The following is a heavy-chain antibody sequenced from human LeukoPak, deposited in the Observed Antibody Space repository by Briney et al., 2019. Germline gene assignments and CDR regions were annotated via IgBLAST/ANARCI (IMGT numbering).Heavy chain of an antibody. Sequence: GRSLRLSCAASGFTFSSYAMHWVRQAPGKGLEWVAVISYDGSNKYYADSVKGRFTISRDNSKNTLYLQMNSLRAEDTAVYYCASLSRGYSYGFDYWGQGTLVTVSS. CDR3: ASLSRGYSYGFDY. J-gene: IGHJ4*02. V-gene: IGHV3-30-3*01. CDR2: ISYDGSNK. D-gene: IGHD5-18*01. CDR1: GFTFSSYA.